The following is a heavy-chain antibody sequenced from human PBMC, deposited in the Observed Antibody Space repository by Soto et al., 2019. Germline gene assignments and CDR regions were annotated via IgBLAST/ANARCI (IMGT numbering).Heavy chain of an antibody. CDR3: ARRVGSALSFDY. CDR1: GYTFPSYG. J-gene: IGHJ4*02. CDR2: ISAYNGNT. D-gene: IGHD1-26*01. V-gene: IGHV1-18*04. Sequence: ASVKVSCKASGYTFPSYGISWVRQAPGQGLEWMGWISAYNGNTNYAQKLQGGVTMTTDTSTSTAYMELRSLRSDDTAVYYCARRVGSALSFDYWGQGTLVTVSS.